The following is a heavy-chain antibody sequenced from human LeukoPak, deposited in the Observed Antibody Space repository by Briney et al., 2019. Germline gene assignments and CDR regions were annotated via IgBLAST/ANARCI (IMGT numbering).Heavy chain of an antibody. CDR1: GYTFTGYH. J-gene: IGHJ4*02. V-gene: IGHV1-2*02. Sequence: ASVKVSCKASGYTFTGYHMHWVRQAPGQGLEWMGWINPNSGGTNYAQKFQGRVTMTRDTSISTAYMELSRLRSDDTAVSYCARDYPGEDTAMAKFDYWGQGTLVTVSS. CDR3: ARDYPGEDTAMAKFDY. D-gene: IGHD5-18*01. CDR2: INPNSGGT.